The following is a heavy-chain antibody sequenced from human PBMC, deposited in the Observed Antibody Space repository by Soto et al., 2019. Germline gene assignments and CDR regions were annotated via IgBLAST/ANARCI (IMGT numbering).Heavy chain of an antibody. V-gene: IGHV1-46*01. CDR1: GYVFTGYY. CDR2: ISPSVGTT. J-gene: IGHJ4*02. Sequence: QVQLVQSAAEVKKPGASVRLSCKASGYVFTGYYISWVRQAPGQGLEWVGIISPSVGTTTSSQNFQGRVTMTRDTSSSTVYMDVSSLRYEDTSVYDCVRGLGGGSCYWGQGTLVTVSS. D-gene: IGHD2-15*01. CDR3: VRGLGGGSCY.